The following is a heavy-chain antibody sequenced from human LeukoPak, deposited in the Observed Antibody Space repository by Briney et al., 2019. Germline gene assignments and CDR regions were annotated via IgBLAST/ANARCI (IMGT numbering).Heavy chain of an antibody. CDR3: AKDFSGSQIDKQNWFDP. Sequence: GASVKVSCKASGYTFTGYYMHWVRQAPGQGLEWMGRINPNSGGTNYAQKFQGRVTMTRDTSISTAYMELSRLRSDDTAVYYCAKDFSGSQIDKQNWFDPWGQGTLVTVSS. V-gene: IGHV1-2*06. J-gene: IGHJ5*02. D-gene: IGHD3-22*01. CDR1: GYTFTGYY. CDR2: INPNSGGT.